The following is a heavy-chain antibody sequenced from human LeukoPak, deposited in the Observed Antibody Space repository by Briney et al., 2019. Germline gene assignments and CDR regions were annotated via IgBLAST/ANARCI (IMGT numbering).Heavy chain of an antibody. CDR3: ARVSIAVAGTCWYFDL. Sequence: SGTLSLTCAVSGGSISSSNWWSWVRQPPGKGLEWVGEIYHSGRTNYNPSLKSRVTISVDKSKNQFSLKLSSVTAADTAVYYCARVSIAVAGTCWYFDLWGRGTLVTVSS. J-gene: IGHJ2*01. CDR2: IYHSGRT. V-gene: IGHV4-4*02. CDR1: GGSISSSNW. D-gene: IGHD6-19*01.